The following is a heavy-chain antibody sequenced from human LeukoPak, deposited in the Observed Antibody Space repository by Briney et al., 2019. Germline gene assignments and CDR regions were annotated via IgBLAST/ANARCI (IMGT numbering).Heavy chain of an antibody. J-gene: IGHJ5*02. Sequence: SETLSLTCTVSGYSISSGYYWGWIRQPPGKGLEWIGSIYHSGSTYYNPSLKSRVTISVDTSKNQFSLKLSSVTAADTAVYYCARAEGYNWFDPWGQGTLVTVSS. CDR2: IYHSGST. CDR1: GYSISSGYY. V-gene: IGHV4-38-2*02. CDR3: ARAEGYNWFDP.